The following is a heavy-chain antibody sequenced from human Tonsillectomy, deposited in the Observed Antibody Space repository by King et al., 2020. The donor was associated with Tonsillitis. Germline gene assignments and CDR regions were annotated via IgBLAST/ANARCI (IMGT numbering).Heavy chain of an antibody. Sequence: VQLVESGGGLVQPGGSLRLSCAASGFTFSNYNMNWVRQAPGKGLEWVSYISSSSSTIYYADSVKGRFTISRDNPKNSLYLQMNSLRDEDTAVYFCERDYYDSSGYYGGDSWGQGTLVTVSA. V-gene: IGHV3-48*02. CDR1: GFTFSNYN. CDR2: ISSSSSTI. D-gene: IGHD3-22*01. J-gene: IGHJ4*02. CDR3: ERDYYDSSGYYGGDS.